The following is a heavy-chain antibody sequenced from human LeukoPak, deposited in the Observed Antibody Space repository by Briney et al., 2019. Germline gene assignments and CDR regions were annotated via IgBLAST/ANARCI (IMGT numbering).Heavy chain of an antibody. Sequence: ASVKLSSTPSVYTFTTYGISWMRQAPAQGPEWMGWISAYNGNTNYAQKLQGSVTITTDTCTSTAYMERRSLRSDDTAVYDCSRKKYSSSWYCFDYWGQGTLVTVSS. CDR2: ISAYNGNT. CDR3: SRKKYSSSWYCFDY. D-gene: IGHD6-13*01. J-gene: IGHJ4*02. V-gene: IGHV1-18*01. CDR1: VYTFTTYG.